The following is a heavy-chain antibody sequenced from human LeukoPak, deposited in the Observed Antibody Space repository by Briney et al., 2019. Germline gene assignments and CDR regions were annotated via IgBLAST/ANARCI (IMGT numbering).Heavy chain of an antibody. D-gene: IGHD2-15*01. CDR1: GGSISSSSYY. Sequence: SGTLSLTCTVSGGSISSSSYYWGWIRQPPGKGLEWIGSIYYSGSTYYNPSLKSRVTISVDTSKNQFSLKLSSVTAADTAVYYCARGGGGFGYWGQGTLVTVSS. CDR2: IYYSGST. J-gene: IGHJ4*02. V-gene: IGHV4-39*01. CDR3: ARGGGGFGY.